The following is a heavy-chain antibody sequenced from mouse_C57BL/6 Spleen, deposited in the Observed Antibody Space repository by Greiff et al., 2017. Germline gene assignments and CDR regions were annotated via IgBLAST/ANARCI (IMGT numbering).Heavy chain of an antibody. V-gene: IGHV1-81*01. CDR2: IYPRSGNT. Sequence: QVHVKQSGAELARPGASVKLSCKASGYTFTSYGISWVKQRTGQGLEWIGEIYPRSGNTYYNEKFKGKATLTADKSSSTAYMELRSLTSEDSAVYFCARQDYRYAMDYWGQGTSVTVSS. J-gene: IGHJ4*01. D-gene: IGHD1-1*02. CDR1: GYTFTSYG. CDR3: ARQDYRYAMDY.